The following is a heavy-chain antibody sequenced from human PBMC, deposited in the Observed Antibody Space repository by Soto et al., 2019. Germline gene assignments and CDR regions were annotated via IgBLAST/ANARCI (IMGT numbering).Heavy chain of an antibody. CDR1: GFTFSSYA. Sequence: PGGSLRLSCAASGFTFSSYAMTWVRQAPGKGLEWVSSISGSGISTYYADSVKGRFTISRDNSKTTLYLEMDSLRAEDTAVYYCAKGGGDSLRYGMDVWGQGTTVTVSS. CDR2: ISGSGIST. CDR3: AKGGGDSLRYGMDV. V-gene: IGHV3-23*01. D-gene: IGHD2-21*02. J-gene: IGHJ6*02.